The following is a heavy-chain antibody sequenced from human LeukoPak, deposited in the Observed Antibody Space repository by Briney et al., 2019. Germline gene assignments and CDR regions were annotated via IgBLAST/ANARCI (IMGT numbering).Heavy chain of an antibody. J-gene: IGHJ4*02. D-gene: IGHD6-19*01. V-gene: IGHV1-46*04. CDR1: GYTFTGYY. CDR2: VSPSGDYT. Sequence: ASVKVSCKASGYTFTGYYMHWVRQAPGQGLEWMGIVSPSGDYTRYAQKLQGRVSMTLDTSTSTVYMELNSLESEDTAMYYCARDNSGWSVDYWGQGTLVTVTS. CDR3: ARDNSGWSVDY.